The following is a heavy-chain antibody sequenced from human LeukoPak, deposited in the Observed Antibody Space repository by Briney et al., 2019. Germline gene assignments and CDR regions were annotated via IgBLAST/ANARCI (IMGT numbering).Heavy chain of an antibody. Sequence: SETLSLTCAVSGGSISRSNYYWGWIRQPPGKGLEWFGGIYYSWSTYYNPSLKSRVTISVDTSKNQFSLKLSSVTAADTAVYYCARHVNQNYYDSSGYSNYFECWGQGTQVTVSS. J-gene: IGHJ4*02. CDR2: IYYSWST. V-gene: IGHV4-39*01. CDR1: GGSISRSNYY. CDR3: ARHVNQNYYDSSGYSNYFEC. D-gene: IGHD3-22*01.